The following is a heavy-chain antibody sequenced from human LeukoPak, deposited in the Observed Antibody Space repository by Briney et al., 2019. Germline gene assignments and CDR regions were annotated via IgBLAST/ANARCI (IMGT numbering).Heavy chain of an antibody. D-gene: IGHD5-12*01. Sequence: GGSLRLSCVASGFTFSSYAMSWVRQAPGKGLEWVSAISGSGGSTYYADSVKGRFTISRDNSKNTLYLQMNSLRAEDTAVYYCAKDERWLRFFDYWGQGTLVTVSS. CDR2: ISGSGGST. J-gene: IGHJ4*02. V-gene: IGHV3-23*01. CDR3: AKDERWLRFFDY. CDR1: GFTFSSYA.